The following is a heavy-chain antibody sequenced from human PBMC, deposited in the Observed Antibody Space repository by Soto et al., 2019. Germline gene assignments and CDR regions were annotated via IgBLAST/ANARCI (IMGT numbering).Heavy chain of an antibody. Sequence: SETLSLTCAVSGYSISSGYYWGWIRQPPGKGLEWIGSIYHSGSTYYNPSLKRRVTISVDTSKNQFSLKLSSVTAADTAVYYCARGVTRVTIDYWGQGTLVTVSS. CDR2: IYHSGST. D-gene: IGHD3-10*01. CDR1: GYSISSGYY. CDR3: ARGVTRVTIDY. V-gene: IGHV4-38-2*01. J-gene: IGHJ4*02.